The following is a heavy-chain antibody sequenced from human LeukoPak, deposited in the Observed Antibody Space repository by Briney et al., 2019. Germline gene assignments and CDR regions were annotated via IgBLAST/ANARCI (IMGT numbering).Heavy chain of an antibody. D-gene: IGHD3-10*01. V-gene: IGHV1-2*02. Sequence: ASVKVSCKASGYTFTGYYMHWVRQAPGQGLEWMGWINPNSGGTNYAQKFQGGVTMTRDTSISTAYMELSSLRSEDTAVYYCARDHERFADVGSGMDVWGQGTTVTVSS. CDR1: GYTFTGYY. CDR2: INPNSGGT. J-gene: IGHJ6*02. CDR3: ARDHERFADVGSGMDV.